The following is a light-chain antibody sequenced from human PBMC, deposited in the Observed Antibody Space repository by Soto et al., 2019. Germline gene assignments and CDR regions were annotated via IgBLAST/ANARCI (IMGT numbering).Light chain of an antibody. Sequence: QSALTQPASVSGSPGESITISWTGTSSDVGGYNYVSWYQQHPGKAPKLMIYDVTNRPSGVSNRFSGSKSGNTASLTISGLQAEDEADYYCSSYTSSSTLVFGRGTKVTVL. CDR1: SSDVGGYNY. V-gene: IGLV2-14*03. CDR3: SSYTSSSTLV. CDR2: DVT. J-gene: IGLJ3*02.